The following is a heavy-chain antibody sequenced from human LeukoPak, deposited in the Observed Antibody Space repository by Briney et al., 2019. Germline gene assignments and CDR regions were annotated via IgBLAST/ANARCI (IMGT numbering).Heavy chain of an antibody. Sequence: GGSLRLSCAASGFTFSSYSMNWVRQAPGKGLEWVSSISSSSSYIYYADSVKGRFTISRDNAKNSLYLQMNSLRAEDTAVYYCARDGARYCSGGSCEDYWGQGTLVTVSS. J-gene: IGHJ4*02. CDR3: ARDGARYCSGGSCEDY. CDR1: GFTFSSYS. V-gene: IGHV3-21*01. D-gene: IGHD2-15*01. CDR2: ISSSSSYI.